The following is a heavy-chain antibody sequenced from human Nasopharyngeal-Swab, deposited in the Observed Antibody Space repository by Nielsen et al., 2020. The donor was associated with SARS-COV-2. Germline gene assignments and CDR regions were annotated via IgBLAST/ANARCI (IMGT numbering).Heavy chain of an antibody. D-gene: IGHD3-22*01. V-gene: IGHV5-51*01. CDR1: GYSFTSYW. CDR3: ARTPDPDGYYNYFYYSGLAL. Sequence: GESLKISCTGSGYSFTSYWIGWVRQMPGKGLEWMGIIYPGDSDTRYSPSFQGQVTISADKSISTAYLQWSSLKASDTAMYYCARTPDPDGYYNYFYYSGLALLG. J-gene: IGHJ6*02. CDR2: IYPGDSDT.